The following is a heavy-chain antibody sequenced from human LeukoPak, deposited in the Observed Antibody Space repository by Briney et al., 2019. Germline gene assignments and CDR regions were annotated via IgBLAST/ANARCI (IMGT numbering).Heavy chain of an antibody. V-gene: IGHV3-21*01. D-gene: IGHD5-18*01. Sequence: GGSLRLSCAASGFTFSSYSMNWVRQAPGKGLEWVSSISSTSNYIYYADSVKGRFTISRDNAKTSLYLQMNSLRAEDTAVYYCARDDRYSYGYSQSGHFDYWGQGTLVTVSP. CDR1: GFTFSSYS. CDR2: ISSTSNYI. J-gene: IGHJ4*02. CDR3: ARDDRYSYGYSQSGHFDY.